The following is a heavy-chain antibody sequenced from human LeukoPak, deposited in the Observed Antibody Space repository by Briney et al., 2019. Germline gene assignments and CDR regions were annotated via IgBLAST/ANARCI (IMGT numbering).Heavy chain of an antibody. J-gene: IGHJ4*02. CDR1: GFTFSSYS. V-gene: IGHV3-48*04. CDR3: ATYYYDSSGNKLLHY. CDR2: ISSSSSTI. D-gene: IGHD3-22*01. Sequence: GGSLRLSCAASGFTFSSYSMNWVRQAPWKGLEWVSYISSSSSTIYYADSVKGRFTISRDNAKNSLYLQMNSLRAEDTAVYYCATYYYDSSGNKLLHYWGQGTLVTVSS.